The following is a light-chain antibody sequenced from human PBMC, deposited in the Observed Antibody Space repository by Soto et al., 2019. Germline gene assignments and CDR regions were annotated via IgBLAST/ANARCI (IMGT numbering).Light chain of an antibody. CDR2: EVS. J-gene: IGLJ2*01. CDR1: SSDVGAYNY. CDR3: SSYSSTSPVL. V-gene: IGLV2-14*01. Sequence: QSVLTQPASVSGSPGQSITISCIGSSSDVGAYNYVSWYQQHPDKAPKLLIFEVSNRPSGVSGRFSGSKSGIAASLTVSGLQPEDEADYYCSSYSSTSPVLFGGGTKLTV.